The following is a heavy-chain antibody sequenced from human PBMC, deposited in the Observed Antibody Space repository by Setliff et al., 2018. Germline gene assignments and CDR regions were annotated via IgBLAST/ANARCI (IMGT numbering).Heavy chain of an antibody. Sequence: GGSLRLSCVASGFTFSSYWMSWVRQAPGKGLEWVANIKQDGSEKYYVDSVKGRFTISRDNAKNSLYLQMNSLRAEDTAVYYCARDGGEYWGQGTLVTVS. D-gene: IGHD3-16*01. CDR2: IKQDGSEK. V-gene: IGHV3-7*01. CDR1: GFTFSSYW. CDR3: ARDGGEY. J-gene: IGHJ4*02.